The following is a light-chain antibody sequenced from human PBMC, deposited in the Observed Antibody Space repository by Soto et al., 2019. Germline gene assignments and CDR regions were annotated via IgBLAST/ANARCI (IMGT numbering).Light chain of an antibody. CDR3: SSYAGAYVV. CDR2: EVS. CDR1: GSDVGDYNY. V-gene: IGLV2-8*01. J-gene: IGLJ2*01. Sequence: QSALTQPPSASGSPGQSVTISCTGTGSDVGDYNYVSWYQQHPGKAPKLMIYEVSKRPSGVPERFSGSKSGNTASLTVSGLQAEDEADYYCSSYAGAYVVFGGGTKLTVL.